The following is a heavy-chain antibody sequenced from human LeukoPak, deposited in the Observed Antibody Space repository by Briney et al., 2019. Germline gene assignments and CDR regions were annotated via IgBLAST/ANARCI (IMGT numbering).Heavy chain of an antibody. CDR2: INPTSGAS. V-gene: IGHV1-2*02. D-gene: IGHD3-9*01. Sequence: ASVKVSCQGFGYTFNAYYIHWVRQAPGKGLEWMGWINPTSGASKYTQAFQGRVTMSSDTSSGTAYMEVTSLRSDDTAVYFCARVTGSWDLRYLDYWGQGTQVTVSS. J-gene: IGHJ4*01. CDR1: GYTFNAYY. CDR3: ARVTGSWDLRYLDY.